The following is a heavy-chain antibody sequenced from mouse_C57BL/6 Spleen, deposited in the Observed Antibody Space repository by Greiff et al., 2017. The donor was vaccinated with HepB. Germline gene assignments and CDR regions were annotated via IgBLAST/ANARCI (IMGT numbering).Heavy chain of an antibody. J-gene: IGHJ2*01. V-gene: IGHV1-80*01. D-gene: IGHD1-1*01. CDR1: GYAFSSYW. CDR3: ARCNYYGSSMYYFDY. CDR2: IYPGDGDT. Sequence: VQLQQSGAELVKPGASVKISCKASGYAFSSYWMNWVKQRPGKGLEWIGQIYPGDGDTNYNGKFKGKATLTADKSSSTAYMQLSSLTSEDSAVYFCARCNYYGSSMYYFDYWGQGTTLTVSS.